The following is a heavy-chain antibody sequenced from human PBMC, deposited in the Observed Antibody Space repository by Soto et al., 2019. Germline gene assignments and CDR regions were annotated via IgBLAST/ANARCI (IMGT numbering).Heavy chain of an antibody. D-gene: IGHD2-15*01. CDR1: GYTFSGYA. Sequence: SVKVSCKASGYTFSGYAISWVRQAPGQGLEWMGCIIPIYGTANYAQKFQGRVTITADASTSTAYMELSSLRSEDTAVYYCARGTIGYCSGGSCYSRYYFDYWGQGTLVTVSS. CDR3: ARGTIGYCSGGSCYSRYYFDY. J-gene: IGHJ4*02. CDR2: IIPIYGTA. V-gene: IGHV1-69*13.